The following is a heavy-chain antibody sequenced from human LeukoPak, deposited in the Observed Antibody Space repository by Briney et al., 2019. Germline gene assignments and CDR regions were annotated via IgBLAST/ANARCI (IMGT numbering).Heavy chain of an antibody. J-gene: IGHJ5*02. Sequence: ASVKVSCKASGYTFTSYGISWVRQAPGQGLEWMGWISAYNGNTNYAQKLQDRVTMTTDTSTNTAYMELRSLRSDDTAVYCCARDPQESTSVSNWFDPWGQGTLVTVSS. D-gene: IGHD2-2*01. V-gene: IGHV1-18*01. CDR3: ARDPQESTSVSNWFDP. CDR1: GYTFTSYG. CDR2: ISAYNGNT.